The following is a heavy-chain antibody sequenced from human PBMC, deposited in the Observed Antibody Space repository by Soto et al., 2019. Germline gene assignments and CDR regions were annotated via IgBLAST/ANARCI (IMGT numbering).Heavy chain of an antibody. CDR1: GFTFSNAL. CDR2: IKSKTDGGTT. V-gene: IGHV3-15*01. J-gene: IGHJ4*02. Sequence: GSLRLSFAASGFTFSNALMSWVRQAPVKGLEWVGRIKSKTDGGTTDYAAPVKGRFTISRDDSKNTPYLQMNSLKTEDTAVYYCTTDPSNPVTIHVANAYWGQGTLGT. CDR3: TTDPSNPVTIHVANAY. D-gene: IGHD3-9*01.